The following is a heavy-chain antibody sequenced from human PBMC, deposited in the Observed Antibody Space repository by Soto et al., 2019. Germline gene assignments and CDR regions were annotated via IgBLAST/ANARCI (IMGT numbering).Heavy chain of an antibody. CDR2: ISYDGNNK. CDR3: ARAGCDGGSCYTLVGLRYGMDV. Sequence: QVQLVESGGGMVQPGRSLRLSCAASGFTFSNYVMYWVRQAPGKGLEWVAVISYDGNNKYYADSVKGRFTISRDNSKNALELQMNSVRGEDTAVYYCARAGCDGGSCYTLVGLRYGMDVWGQGTTVTVSS. CDR1: GFTFSNYV. V-gene: IGHV3-30-3*01. D-gene: IGHD2-15*01. J-gene: IGHJ6*02.